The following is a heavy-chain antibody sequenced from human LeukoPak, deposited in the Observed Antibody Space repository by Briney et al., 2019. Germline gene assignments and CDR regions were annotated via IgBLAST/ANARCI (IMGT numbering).Heavy chain of an antibody. D-gene: IGHD5-18*01. V-gene: IGHV3-66*02. Sequence: GGSLRLSCAASGFTVSSNYMSWVRQAPGKGLEWVSVIYSGGSTYYADSVKGRFTISSDNSKNTLYLQMNCLRAEDTAVYYCAGGYSYGSFDYWGQGTLVTVSS. CDR3: AGGYSYGSFDY. J-gene: IGHJ4*02. CDR1: GFTVSSNY. CDR2: IYSGGST.